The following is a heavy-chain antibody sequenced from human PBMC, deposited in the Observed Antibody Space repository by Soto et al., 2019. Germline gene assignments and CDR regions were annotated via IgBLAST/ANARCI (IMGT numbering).Heavy chain of an antibody. CDR3: AKNPHDFWSGYAPPNWFDP. D-gene: IGHD3-3*01. J-gene: IGHJ5*02. CDR1: GGSISSSNW. Sequence: ETLSLTCAVSGGSISSSNWWSWVRQAPGKGLEWVSVIYSGGSTYYADSVKGRFTISRDNSKNTLYLQMNSLRAEDTAVYYCAKNPHDFWSGYAPPNWFDPWGQGTLVTVSS. CDR2: IYSGGST. V-gene: IGHV3-53*01.